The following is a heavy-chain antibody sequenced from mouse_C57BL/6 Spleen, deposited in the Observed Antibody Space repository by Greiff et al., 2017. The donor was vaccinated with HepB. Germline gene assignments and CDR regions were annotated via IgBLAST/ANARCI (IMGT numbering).Heavy chain of an antibody. D-gene: IGHD1-1*02. Sequence: EVKVVESEGGLVQPGSSMKLSCTASGFTFSDYYMAWVRQVPEKGLEWVAHINYDGSSTYYLDSLKSRFIISRDNAKNILYLQMSSLKSEDTATYDCARAMDDCHWYFDVWGTGTTVTVSS. V-gene: IGHV5-16*01. CDR2: INYDGSST. CDR1: GFTFSDYY. CDR3: ARAMDDCHWYFDV. J-gene: IGHJ1*03.